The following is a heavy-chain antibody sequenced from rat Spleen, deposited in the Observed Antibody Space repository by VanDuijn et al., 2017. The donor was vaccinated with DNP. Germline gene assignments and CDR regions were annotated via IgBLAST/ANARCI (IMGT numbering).Heavy chain of an antibody. D-gene: IGHD1-2*01. Sequence: EVQLVESGGDLVQPGRSLKLSCVASGFTFNNYWMTWIRQVPKKGLEWVASISYEGSSTYYGDSVKGRFTISRDNAKSTLYLQMNSLRSEDMATYYCATAIGDYWGQGVMVTVSS. V-gene: IGHV5-22*01. CDR2: ISYEGSST. CDR3: ATAIGDY. J-gene: IGHJ2*01. CDR1: GFTFNNYW.